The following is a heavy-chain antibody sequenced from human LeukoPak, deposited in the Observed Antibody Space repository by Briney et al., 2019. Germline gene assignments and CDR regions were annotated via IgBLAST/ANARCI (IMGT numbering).Heavy chain of an antibody. CDR2: IRSKAYGGTT. CDR1: GFTFGDYA. J-gene: IGHJ4*02. CDR3: TRVSGWYGGYFDY. V-gene: IGHV3-49*04. Sequence: GGSLRLSCTASGFTFGDYAMSWVRQAPGKGVEWVGFIRSKAYGGTTEYAASVKGRFTISRDDSKSIAYLQMNSLKTEDTAVYYCTRVSGWYGGYFDYWGQGTLVTVSS. D-gene: IGHD6-19*01.